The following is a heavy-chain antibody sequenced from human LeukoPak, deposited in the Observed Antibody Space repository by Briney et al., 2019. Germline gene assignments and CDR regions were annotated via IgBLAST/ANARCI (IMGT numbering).Heavy chain of an antibody. Sequence: GGSLRLSCAASGFTFSSYGMSWVRQAPGKGLEWVSAISGSGGSTYYADSVKGRFTISRDNSKNTLYLQMTSLRAEDTAVYYCAKDRGAYYYDSGAFDIWGQGTMVTVSS. D-gene: IGHD3-22*01. CDR3: AKDRGAYYYDSGAFDI. CDR2: ISGSGGST. V-gene: IGHV3-23*01. CDR1: GFTFSSYG. J-gene: IGHJ3*02.